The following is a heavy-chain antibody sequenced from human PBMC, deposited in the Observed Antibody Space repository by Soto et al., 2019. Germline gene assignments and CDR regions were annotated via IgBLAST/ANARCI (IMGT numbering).Heavy chain of an antibody. CDR3: ARAGAPRMYSSSWGYYYYYGMDV. D-gene: IGHD6-13*01. V-gene: IGHV3-33*01. CDR1: GFTFSSYG. Sequence: QVQLVESGGGVVQPGRSLRLSCAASGFTFSSYGMHWVRQAPGKGLEWVAVIWYDGSNKYYADSVKGRFTISRDNSKNTLYLQMNSLRAEDTAVYYCARAGAPRMYSSSWGYYYYYGMDVWGQGTTVTVSS. CDR2: IWYDGSNK. J-gene: IGHJ6*02.